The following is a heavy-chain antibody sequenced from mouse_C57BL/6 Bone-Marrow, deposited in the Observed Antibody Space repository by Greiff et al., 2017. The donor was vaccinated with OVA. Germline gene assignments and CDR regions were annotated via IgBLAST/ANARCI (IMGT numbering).Heavy chain of an antibody. V-gene: IGHV8-8*01. CDR2: IWWDDDK. J-gene: IGHJ1*03. CDR1: GFSLSTFGMG. D-gene: IGHD2-9*01. Sequence: QVTLKECGPGILQPSQTLSLTCSFSGFSLSTFGMGVGWIRQPSGKGLEWLAHIWWDDDKYYNPALKSRLTISKDTSKNQVFLKIANVDTADTATYYCARTYYGYVDWYFDVWGTGTTVTVSS. CDR3: ARTYYGYVDWYFDV.